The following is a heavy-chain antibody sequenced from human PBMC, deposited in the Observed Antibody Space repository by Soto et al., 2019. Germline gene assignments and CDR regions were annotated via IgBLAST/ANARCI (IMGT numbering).Heavy chain of an antibody. J-gene: IGHJ6*02. D-gene: IGHD2-15*01. V-gene: IGHV3-15*01. CDR1: GFTFTNAW. CDR2: IKSKTDGGTT. CDR3: TTDRWFTITYYYYNAMDV. Sequence: EVQLVESGGGLLKPEGSLRLSCVASGFTFTNAWMSWVRQAPGKGLEWVGRIKSKTDGGTTDYAAPVKGRFTISRDDSKNTLYLQMNSLKIEDSAVYYCTTDRWFTITYYYYNAMDVWGQGTTVTVSS.